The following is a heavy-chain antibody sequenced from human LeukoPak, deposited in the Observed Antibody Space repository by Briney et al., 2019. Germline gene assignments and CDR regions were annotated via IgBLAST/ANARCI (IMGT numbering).Heavy chain of an antibody. CDR1: GFTFSNYA. CDR2: ISDNGGNT. D-gene: IGHD6-13*01. V-gene: IGHV3-64D*06. Sequence: GGSLRLSCSASGFTFSNYAIHWVRQAPGKGLEYVSTISDNGGNTNYADSVEGRFTISRDNSKNTLYLQMSSLRPEDTAVYYCVKAAGSWYGYFDYWGQGTLVTVSS. J-gene: IGHJ4*02. CDR3: VKAAGSWYGYFDY.